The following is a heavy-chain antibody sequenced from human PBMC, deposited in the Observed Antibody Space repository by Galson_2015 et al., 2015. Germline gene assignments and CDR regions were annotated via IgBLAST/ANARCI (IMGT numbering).Heavy chain of an antibody. Sequence: SVKVSCKASGGTFSSYAISWVRQAPGQELEWMGGIIPIFGTANYAQKFQGRVTITADESTSTAYMELSSLRSEDTAVYYCARELYSSSCYVGGWFDPWGQGTLVTVSS. CDR3: ARELYSSSCYVGGWFDP. J-gene: IGHJ5*02. V-gene: IGHV1-69*13. CDR2: IIPIFGTA. D-gene: IGHD6-13*01. CDR1: GGTFSSYA.